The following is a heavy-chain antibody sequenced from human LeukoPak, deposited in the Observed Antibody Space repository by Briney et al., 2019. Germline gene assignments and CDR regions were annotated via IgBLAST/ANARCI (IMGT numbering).Heavy chain of an antibody. Sequence: SQTLSLTCAVSGGSISSGGYSWSWIRQPPGKGLEWIGYIYHSGSTYYNPSLKSRVTISVDRSKNQFPLKLSSVTAADTAVYYCARSPYDFWSGYYYFDYWGQGTLVTVSS. CDR3: ARSPYDFWSGYYYFDY. CDR2: IYHSGST. V-gene: IGHV4-30-2*01. J-gene: IGHJ4*02. D-gene: IGHD3-3*01. CDR1: GGSISSGGYS.